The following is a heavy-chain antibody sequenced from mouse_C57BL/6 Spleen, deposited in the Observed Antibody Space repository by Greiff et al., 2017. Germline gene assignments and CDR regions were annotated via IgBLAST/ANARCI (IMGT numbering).Heavy chain of an antibody. D-gene: IGHD1-1*01. V-gene: IGHV1-81*01. J-gene: IGHJ2*01. Sequence: VQLQQSGAELARPGASVKLSCKASGYTFTSYGISWVKQRPGQGLEWIGEIYPRSGNTYYNEKFKGKATLTADKSSSPAYMELRSLTAEDSAVYFCARRYHVDTNDLDYWGQGTTLTVYS. CDR2: IYPRSGNT. CDR3: ARRYHVDTNDLDY. CDR1: GYTFTSYG.